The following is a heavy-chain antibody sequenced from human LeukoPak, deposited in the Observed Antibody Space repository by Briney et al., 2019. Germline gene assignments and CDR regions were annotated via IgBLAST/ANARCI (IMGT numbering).Heavy chain of an antibody. D-gene: IGHD6-13*01. V-gene: IGHV3-NL1*01. CDR2: IYSGGST. CDR3: AKEYRSSWYRFDY. Sequence: GGSLRLSCAASGFTFSSYSMNWVRQAPGKGLEWVSVIYSGGSTYYADSVKGRFTISRDNSKNTLYLQMNSLRAEDTAVYYCAKEYRSSWYRFDYWGQGTLVTVSS. CDR1: GFTFSSYS. J-gene: IGHJ4*02.